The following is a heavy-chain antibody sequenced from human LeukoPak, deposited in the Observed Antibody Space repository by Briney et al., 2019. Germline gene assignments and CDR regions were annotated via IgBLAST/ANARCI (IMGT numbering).Heavy chain of an antibody. D-gene: IGHD3-10*01. CDR1: GGSISSYC. J-gene: IGHJ4*02. Sequence: PSETLSLTCTVSGGSISSYCWSWIRQPPGKGLEWIGYIYYSGSTNYNPSLRSRVTISVDTSKNQFSLKLSSVTAADTAVYYCARSPGSGSYFDYWGQGTLVTASS. CDR3: ARSPGSGSYFDY. V-gene: IGHV4-59*08. CDR2: IYYSGST.